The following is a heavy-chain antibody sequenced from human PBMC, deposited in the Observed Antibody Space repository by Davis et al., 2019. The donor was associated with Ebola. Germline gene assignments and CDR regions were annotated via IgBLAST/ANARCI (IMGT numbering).Heavy chain of an antibody. Sequence: PGGSLRLSCAASGFTFSSYWMSWVRQAPGKGLEWVANIKQDGSEKYYVDSVKGRFTISRDNAKNSLYLQMNSLRAEDTAVYYCARDSDGLYYYMDVWGKGTTVTVSS. CDR3: ARDSDGLYYYMDV. CDR1: GFTFSSYW. V-gene: IGHV3-7*01. CDR2: IKQDGSEK. J-gene: IGHJ6*03.